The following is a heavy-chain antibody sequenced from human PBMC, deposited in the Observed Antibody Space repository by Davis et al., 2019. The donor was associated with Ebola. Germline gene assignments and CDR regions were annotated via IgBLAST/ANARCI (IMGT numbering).Heavy chain of an antibody. V-gene: IGHV3-30-3*01. CDR3: ATHSSGWYVFDY. CDR2: ISHDVTFK. CDR1: GFTFSSYA. Sequence: GESLKISCAASGFTFSSYAMHWVRQAPGEGLEWVAIISHDVTFKYYAHSVKGRFTISRDNAKNSLYLQMNSLRAEDTAVYYCATHSSGWYVFDYWGQGTLVTVSS. J-gene: IGHJ4*02. D-gene: IGHD6-19*01.